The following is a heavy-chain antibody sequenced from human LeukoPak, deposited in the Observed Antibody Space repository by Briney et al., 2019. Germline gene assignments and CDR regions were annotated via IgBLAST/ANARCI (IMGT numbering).Heavy chain of an antibody. V-gene: IGHV3-49*03. D-gene: IGHD6-6*01. J-gene: IGHJ4*02. CDR1: GFTFGDYA. CDR2: IRSKAYGGTT. Sequence: GGSLRLSCTASGFTFGDYAMSWIRQAPGKGLGWVGFIRSKAYGGTTEYAASVKGRFTISRDDSKSIAYLQMNSLKTEDTAVYYCTRGKLVFQPRSRGAGFPPIDYWGQGTLVTVSS. CDR3: TRGKLVFQPRSRGAGFPPIDY.